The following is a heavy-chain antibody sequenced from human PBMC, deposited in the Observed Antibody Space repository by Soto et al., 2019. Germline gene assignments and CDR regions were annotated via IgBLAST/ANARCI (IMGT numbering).Heavy chain of an antibody. V-gene: IGHV3-21*01. J-gene: IGHJ4*02. CDR1: GFTFSSYS. CDR2: ISTSSSYI. CDR3: ASQKNWNSAGDFDY. D-gene: IGHD1-7*01. Sequence: XGSLRLSCAASGFTFSSYSMNWVRQAPGKGLDWVSSISTSSSYISYADSVKGRFTISRDNAKNSLYLQMNSLRAEDTAVYYCASQKNWNSAGDFDYWGQGTLVTVSS.